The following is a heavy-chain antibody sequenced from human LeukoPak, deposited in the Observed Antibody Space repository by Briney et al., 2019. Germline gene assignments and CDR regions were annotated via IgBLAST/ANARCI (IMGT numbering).Heavy chain of an antibody. CDR1: GYTFTTYG. CDR2: SSPYNGNT. J-gene: IGHJ4*02. Sequence: ASVKVSCKASGYTFTTYGITWVRQAPGQGLEWMGWSSPYNGNTNYTQKLQGRVTMTTDTSTSTAYMELRSLRSHDTAVYYCARAGPYDSRGYYRIWGQGTLVTVSS. V-gene: IGHV1-18*01. D-gene: IGHD3-22*01. CDR3: ARAGPYDSRGYYRI.